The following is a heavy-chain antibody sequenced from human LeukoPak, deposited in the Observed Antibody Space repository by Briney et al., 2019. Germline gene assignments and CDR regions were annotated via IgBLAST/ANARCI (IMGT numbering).Heavy chain of an antibody. CDR3: ARGWRKQWLAPYYFDY. D-gene: IGHD6-19*01. J-gene: IGHJ4*02. CDR2: IKQDGSEK. V-gene: IGHV3-7*01. Sequence: GGSLRLSCAASGFTFSSYWMSWVRQAPGKGLEWVANIKQDGSEKYYGDSVKGRFTISRDNAKNSLYLQMNSLRAEATAVYYCARGWRKQWLAPYYFDYWGQGTLVTVSS. CDR1: GFTFSSYW.